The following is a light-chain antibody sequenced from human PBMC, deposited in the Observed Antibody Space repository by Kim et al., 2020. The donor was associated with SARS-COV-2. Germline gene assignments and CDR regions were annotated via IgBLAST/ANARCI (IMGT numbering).Light chain of an antibody. V-gene: IGKV3-15*01. CDR2: GAS. CDR3: QQFHNWPLYS. CDR1: QSLSSN. Sequence: VSPGERATLSCRASQSLSSNLAWYQQKPGQAPRLLIHGASTRAPNIPARFSGSGSGTEFTLTISSLQSEDFAVYYCQQFHNWPLYSFGQGTKLEI. J-gene: IGKJ2*03.